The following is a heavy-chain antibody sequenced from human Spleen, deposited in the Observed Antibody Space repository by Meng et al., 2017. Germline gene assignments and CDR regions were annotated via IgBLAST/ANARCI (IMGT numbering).Heavy chain of an antibody. J-gene: IGHJ6*02. Sequence: ASVKVSCKPSGYTFPDYYIHWVRRAPGKGLEWMGGFDPEEDEILYAQKFKGRVTMTEDTSTDTAYMELSSLRSEDTAVYYCAATQYLRWGDYFYGMDVWGQGTTVTVSS. CDR3: AATQYLRWGDYFYGMDV. D-gene: IGHD4-23*01. CDR2: FDPEEDEI. CDR1: GYTFPDYY. V-gene: IGHV1-24*01.